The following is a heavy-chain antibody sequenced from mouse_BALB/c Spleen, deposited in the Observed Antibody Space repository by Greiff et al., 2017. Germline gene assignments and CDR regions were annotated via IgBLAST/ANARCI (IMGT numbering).Heavy chain of an antibody. V-gene: IGHV1S81*02. CDR3: ARRGYYGNYDAMDY. CDR2: INPSNGRT. D-gene: IGHD2-1*01. Sequence: QVQLQQPGAELVKPGASVKLSCKASGYTFTSYWMHWVKQRPGQGLEWIGEINPSNGRTNYNEKFKSKATLTVDKSSSTAYMQLSSLTSEDSAVYYCARRGYYGNYDAMDYWGQGTSVTVSS. CDR1: GYTFTSYW. J-gene: IGHJ4*01.